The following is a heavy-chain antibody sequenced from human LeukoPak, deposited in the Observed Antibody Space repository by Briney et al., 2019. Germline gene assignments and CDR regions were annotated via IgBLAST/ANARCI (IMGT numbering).Heavy chain of an antibody. J-gene: IGHJ4*02. Sequence: GGSLRLSCAASGFTLSTYWMHWVRQVPGKGLLWVSRINGDGKDTPYADSVKGRFTISRDNAQNMLYLQMNGLRVEDTGVYYCARGSSSGWPDYFDHWGQGALVTVSS. CDR3: ARGSSSGWPDYFDH. CDR2: INGDGKDT. CDR1: GFTLSTYW. D-gene: IGHD6-19*01. V-gene: IGHV3-74*01.